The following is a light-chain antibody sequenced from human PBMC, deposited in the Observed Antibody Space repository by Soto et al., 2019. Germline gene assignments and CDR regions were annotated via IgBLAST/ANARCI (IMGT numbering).Light chain of an antibody. CDR1: QTISSW. J-gene: IGKJ5*01. CDR3: QQYESLPLT. V-gene: IGKV1-5*01. Sequence: DIQLTQSPSTLSGSVGDRVTITCRASQTISSWLAWYQQKPGKPPKILIYDASDLETGVPSRFSGSGSGTGCTFTISSLQPEDFATYYCQQYESLPLTFGQGTRLEIK. CDR2: DAS.